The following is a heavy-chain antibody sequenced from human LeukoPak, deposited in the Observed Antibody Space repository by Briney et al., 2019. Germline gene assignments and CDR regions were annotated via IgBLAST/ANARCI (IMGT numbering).Heavy chain of an antibody. CDR1: GGTFSSYA. D-gene: IGHD4-17*01. CDR2: IIPILGIA. V-gene: IGHV1-69*04. J-gene: IGHJ6*02. Sequence: SVKVSCKASGGTFSSYAISWVRQAPGQGLEWMGRIIPILGIANYAQKFQGRVTITADKSTSTAYMELSSLRSEDTAVYYCASSGTLWGLRSGYYGMDVWGQGTTVTVSS. CDR3: ASSGTLWGLRSGYYGMDV.